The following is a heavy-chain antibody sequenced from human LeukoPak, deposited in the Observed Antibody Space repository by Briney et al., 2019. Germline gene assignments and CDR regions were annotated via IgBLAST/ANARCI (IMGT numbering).Heavy chain of an antibody. V-gene: IGHV4-39*01. CDR1: GGSISSYY. CDR2: MFYGETT. Sequence: SETLSLTCTVSGGSISSYYWGWIRQPPGKGLEWIGSMFYGETTSYSPSLQSRVTISLDTSKNQFSLRLNSVTAADTAVYYCARLERSRMDGAQYWGQGTLVTVSS. D-gene: IGHD4/OR15-4a*01. CDR3: ARLERSRMDGAQY. J-gene: IGHJ4*02.